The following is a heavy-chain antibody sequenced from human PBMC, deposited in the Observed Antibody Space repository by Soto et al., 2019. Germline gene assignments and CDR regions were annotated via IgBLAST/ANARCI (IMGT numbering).Heavy chain of an antibody. V-gene: IGHV1-2*02. D-gene: IGHD3-10*01. Sequence: ASVKVSCKASGYTFTGYYMHWVRQAPGQGLEWMGWINLNSGGTNYAQKFQGRVTMTRDTSISTAYMELSRLRSDDTAVYYCATPTPLRGAMITNINFDFWGQGTPVTVSS. J-gene: IGHJ4*02. CDR2: INLNSGGT. CDR3: ATPTPLRGAMITNINFDF. CDR1: GYTFTGYY.